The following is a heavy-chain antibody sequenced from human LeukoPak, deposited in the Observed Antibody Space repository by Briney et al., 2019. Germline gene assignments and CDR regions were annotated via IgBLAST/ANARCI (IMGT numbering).Heavy chain of an antibody. CDR3: ARHAYDSGTSRWYYFDY. V-gene: IGHV5-51*01. D-gene: IGHD3-10*01. CDR2: IYPRDSDT. Sequence: GESLKFSCKASGYSFTSYCIGWLRQMPGKGLERLGIIYPRDSDTRYSPSFQGPVTISADKSITTAYLQWSSLKASDTAMYYCARHAYDSGTSRWYYFDYWGQGTLVTVSS. CDR1: GYSFTSYC. J-gene: IGHJ4*02.